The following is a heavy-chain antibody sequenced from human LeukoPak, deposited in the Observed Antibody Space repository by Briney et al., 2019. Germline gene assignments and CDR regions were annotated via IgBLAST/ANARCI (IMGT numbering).Heavy chain of an antibody. CDR2: IIPIFGTA. CDR3: AAAPHYCDSSGSDY. V-gene: IGHV1-69*13. CDR1: GGTFSSYA. Sequence: SVKVSCKASGGTFSSYAISWVRQAPGQGLEWVGGIIPIFGTANYAQKFQGRVTITADESTSTAYMELSSLRSEDTAVYYCAAAPHYCDSSGSDYWGQGTPVTVSS. J-gene: IGHJ4*02. D-gene: IGHD3-22*01.